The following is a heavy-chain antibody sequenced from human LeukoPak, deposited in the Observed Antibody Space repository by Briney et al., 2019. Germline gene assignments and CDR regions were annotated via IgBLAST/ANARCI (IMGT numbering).Heavy chain of an antibody. CDR3: ARENYSSGWYRFVGVDFDY. CDR1: GFTFSSYA. CDR2: ISGSGGST. V-gene: IGHV3-23*01. Sequence: GGSLRLSCAASGFTFSSYAMSWVRQAPGKGLEWVSAISGSGGSTYYADSVKGRFTISRDNSKNTLYLQMNSLRAEDTAVYYCARENYSSGWYRFVGVDFDYWGQGTLVAVSS. J-gene: IGHJ4*02. D-gene: IGHD6-19*01.